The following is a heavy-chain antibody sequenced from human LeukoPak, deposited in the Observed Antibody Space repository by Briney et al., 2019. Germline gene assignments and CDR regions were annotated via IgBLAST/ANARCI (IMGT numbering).Heavy chain of an antibody. CDR1: GFTFHSYA. CDR3: AREKGGDFYI. V-gene: IGHV3-30*04. D-gene: IGHD2-21*02. CDR2: VSYDGSNK. Sequence: GGSLRLSCTASGFTFHSYAMHWVRQAPGKGLEWVAIVSYDGSNKYYADSVKGRYTISRDNNKNTLYLQVNDLRPEDTAVYYCAREKGGDFYIWGEGA. J-gene: IGHJ3*02.